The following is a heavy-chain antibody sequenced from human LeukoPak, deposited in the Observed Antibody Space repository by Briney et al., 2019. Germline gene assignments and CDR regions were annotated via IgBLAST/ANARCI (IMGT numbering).Heavy chain of an antibody. J-gene: IGHJ4*02. CDR2: ISSSSSYI. CDR3: ARNYYDSSGYYYDLDY. D-gene: IGHD3-22*01. V-gene: IGHV3-21*01. CDR1: GFTFSSYS. Sequence: GGSLRLSCAASGFTFSSYSMNWVRQAPGKGLEWVSSISSSSSYIYYADSVKGRFTISRDSAKNSLYLQMDSLRAEDTAVYYCARNYYDSSGYYYDLDYWGQGTLVTVSS.